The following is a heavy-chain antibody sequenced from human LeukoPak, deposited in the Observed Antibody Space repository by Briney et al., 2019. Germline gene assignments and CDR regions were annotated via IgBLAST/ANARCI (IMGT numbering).Heavy chain of an antibody. V-gene: IGHV1-69*13. CDR2: IIPIFGTA. D-gene: IGHD3-3*01. Sequence: AASVKVSCKASGGTFSSYAISWVRQAPGQGLEWMGGIIPIFGTANYAQKFQGRVTITADESTSTAYMELSSLRSEDTAVYYCARLTIPPHDYYYYGMDVWGQGTTVTVSS. J-gene: IGHJ6*02. CDR1: GGTFSSYA. CDR3: ARLTIPPHDYYYYGMDV.